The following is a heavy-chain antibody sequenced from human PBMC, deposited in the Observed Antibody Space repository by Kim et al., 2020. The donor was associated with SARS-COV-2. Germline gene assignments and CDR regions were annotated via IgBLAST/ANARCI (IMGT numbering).Heavy chain of an antibody. V-gene: IGHV1-69*13. Sequence: SVKVSCKASGGTFSSYAISWVRQAPGQGLEWMGGIIPIFGTANYAQKFQGRVTITADESTSTAYMELSSLRSEDTAVYYCARGLELITMVRGVIIFSPHGKTYYYYYGMDVWGQGTTVTVSS. CDR3: ARGLELITMVRGVIIFSPHGKTYYYYYGMDV. D-gene: IGHD3-10*01. CDR2: IIPIFGTA. J-gene: IGHJ6*02. CDR1: GGTFSSYA.